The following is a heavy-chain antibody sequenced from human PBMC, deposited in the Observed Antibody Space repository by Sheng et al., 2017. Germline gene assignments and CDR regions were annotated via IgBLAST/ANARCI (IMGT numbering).Heavy chain of an antibody. CDR3: AREGYCSSTSCYRSWFDP. Sequence: QVQLVQSGAEVKKPGSSVKVSCKASGGTFSSYAISWVRQAPGQGLEWMGGIIPIFGTANYAQKFQGRVTITADESTSTAYMELSSLRSEDTAVYYCAREGYCSSTSCYRSWFDPWGQGTLVTVSS. CDR2: IIPIFGTA. V-gene: IGHV1-69*13. D-gene: IGHD2-2*02. J-gene: IGHJ5*02. CDR1: GGTFSSYA.